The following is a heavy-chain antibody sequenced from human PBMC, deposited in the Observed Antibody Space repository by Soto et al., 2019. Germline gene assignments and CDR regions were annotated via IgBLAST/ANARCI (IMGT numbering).Heavy chain of an antibody. CDR1: GGSVSNSNYY. D-gene: IGHD2-8*01. V-gene: IGHV4-39*01. J-gene: IGHJ4*02. CDR2: VYYRGRS. CDR3: VSQRTSVLTQAYFDY. Sequence: SETLSLTCTVSGGSVSNSNYYWGWIRQSPGKGLEWIGSVYYRGRSYSKSSVKSRVTISVDTSKNQSSLNLNSVTASDTAVYFCVSQRTSVLTQAYFDYWGPGALVTVSS.